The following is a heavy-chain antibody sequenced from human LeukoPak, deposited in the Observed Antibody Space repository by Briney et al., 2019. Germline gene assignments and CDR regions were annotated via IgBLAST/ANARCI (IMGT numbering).Heavy chain of an antibody. CDR3: AREVEDIVVVVAAPSPYNWFDP. Sequence: ASVKVSCKASGYTFTRYGISWVRQAPGQGLEWMGWISAYNGNTNYAQSLQGRVTMTTDTSTSTAYMELSRLRSGDTAVYYCAREVEDIVVVVAAPSPYNWFDPWGQGTLVTVSS. D-gene: IGHD2-15*01. CDR2: ISAYNGNT. V-gene: IGHV1-18*01. CDR1: GYTFTRYG. J-gene: IGHJ5*02.